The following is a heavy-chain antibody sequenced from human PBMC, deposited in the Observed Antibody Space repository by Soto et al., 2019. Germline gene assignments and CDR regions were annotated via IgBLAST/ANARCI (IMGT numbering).Heavy chain of an antibody. D-gene: IGHD4-4*01. CDR2: IRNQTYGGTP. J-gene: IGHJ4*02. V-gene: IGHV3-49*04. Sequence: GALRLSCTTSVFTVENYAINWVRQGPGKGLEWVGLIRNQTYGGTPEYAASIKGRFTISRDDSNDIASLQMNSLRAEDTAVYYCAKDRQYPRDYFHYWGQGTLVSVSS. CDR1: VFTVENYA. CDR3: AKDRQYPRDYFHY.